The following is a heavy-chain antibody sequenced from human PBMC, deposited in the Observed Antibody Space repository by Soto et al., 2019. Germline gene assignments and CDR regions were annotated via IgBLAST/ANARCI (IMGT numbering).Heavy chain of an antibody. CDR2: ISGSGGST. D-gene: IGHD1-20*01. Sequence: PGGSLRLSCAASGFTFSGYAMSWVRQAPGKGLEWVSAISGSGGSTYYADSVKGRFTISRDNSKNTLYLQMNSLRAEDTAVYYCAKEQADNNLYYYGMDVWGQGTTVTVSS. CDR3: AKEQADNNLYYYGMDV. V-gene: IGHV3-23*01. CDR1: GFTFSGYA. J-gene: IGHJ6*02.